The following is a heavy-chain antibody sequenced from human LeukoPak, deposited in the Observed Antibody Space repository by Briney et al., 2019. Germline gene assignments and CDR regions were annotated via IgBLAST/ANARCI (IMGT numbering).Heavy chain of an antibody. Sequence: GGSLRLSCAASGFTFSNFAMSWVRQAPGKGLEWVSSSGSTTDYSDSVKGRFTISRDNSKNTLYLQMNSLRADDTAVYYCTRDSSYGDYSTAFDYWGQGALVTVSS. V-gene: IGHV3-23*01. CDR3: TRDSSYGDYSTAFDY. J-gene: IGHJ4*02. CDR2: SGSTT. D-gene: IGHD4-17*01. CDR1: GFTFSNFA.